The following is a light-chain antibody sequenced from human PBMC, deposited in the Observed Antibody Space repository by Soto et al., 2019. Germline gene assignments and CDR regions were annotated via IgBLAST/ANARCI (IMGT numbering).Light chain of an antibody. Sequence: DIRMTQSPSSLSASVGDRVTITCRASQSITNYLNWYQQKPGKAPELLIYAASALQSGLPSRFSGAGSRADFTLTISSLQPEDFATYYCQQSYSTPWTFGQGTRVEIK. J-gene: IGKJ1*01. V-gene: IGKV1-39*01. CDR3: QQSYSTPWT. CDR1: QSITNY. CDR2: AAS.